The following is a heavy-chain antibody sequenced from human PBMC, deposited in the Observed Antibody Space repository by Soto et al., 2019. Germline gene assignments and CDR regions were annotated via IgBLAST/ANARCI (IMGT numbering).Heavy chain of an antibody. CDR3: ARVSGTYYYYMDV. CDR2: IYYTGIT. CDR1: GDSISTYY. J-gene: IGHJ6*03. V-gene: IGHV4-59*01. Sequence: PSETLSLTCTVSGDSISTYYWSWIRQPPGKGLEWIGYIYYTGITSYNPSLKSRVTMSVDTSKTQFSLSLSSVTAADTAVYYCARVSGTYYYYMDVWGKGTTVTVSS. D-gene: IGHD1-7*01.